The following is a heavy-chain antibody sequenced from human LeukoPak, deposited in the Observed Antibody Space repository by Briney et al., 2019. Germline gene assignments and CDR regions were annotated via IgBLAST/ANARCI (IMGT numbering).Heavy chain of an antibody. CDR3: ARAQGWYYDSSGYSEISVAFDI. V-gene: IGHV4-59*01. CDR2: IYYSGST. CDR1: GGSISSYY. J-gene: IGHJ3*02. Sequence: SETLSLTCTVSGGSISSYYWSWIRQPPGKGLEWIGYIYYSGSTNYNPSLKSRVTISVDTSKNQFSLKLSSVTAADTAVYYCARAQGWYYDSSGYSEISVAFDIWGQGTMVTVSS. D-gene: IGHD3-22*01.